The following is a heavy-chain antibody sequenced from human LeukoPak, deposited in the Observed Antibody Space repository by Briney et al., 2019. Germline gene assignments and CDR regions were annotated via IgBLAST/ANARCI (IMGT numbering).Heavy chain of an antibody. CDR3: ARVGYSGSYYFDY. J-gene: IGHJ4*02. CDR1: GGSFSGYY. V-gene: IGHV3-20*04. Sequence: LSLTCAVYGGSFSGYYWSWVRQAPGKGLEWVSGINWNGGSTGYADSVQGRFTISRDNAKNSLYLQMNSLRAEDTALYYCARVGYSGSYYFDYWGQGTLVTVSS. CDR2: INWNGGST. D-gene: IGHD5-12*01.